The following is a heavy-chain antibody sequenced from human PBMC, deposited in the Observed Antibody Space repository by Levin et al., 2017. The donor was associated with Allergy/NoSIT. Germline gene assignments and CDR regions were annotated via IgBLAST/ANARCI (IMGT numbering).Heavy chain of an antibody. Sequence: GGSLRLSCTVSGFIFRDYAISWVRQAPGKGLEWVAFIRNKEYGEKTQYAASGQGRFTISRDDSTGIAYLQMNSLTIEDTAVYYCIRGYSGYYAQYFYHWGQGTVVTVSS. V-gene: IGHV3-49*04. CDR1: GFIFRDYA. CDR2: IRNKEYGEKT. J-gene: IGHJ1*01. D-gene: IGHD3-22*01. CDR3: IRGYSGYYAQYFYH.